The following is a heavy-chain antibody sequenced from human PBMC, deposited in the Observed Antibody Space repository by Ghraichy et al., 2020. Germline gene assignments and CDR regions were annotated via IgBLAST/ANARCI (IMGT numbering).Heavy chain of an antibody. CDR3: ARDSSYYDFWSGYTPGWFDP. J-gene: IGHJ5*02. Sequence: GESLNISCAASGFTFSSYWMSWVRQAPGKGLEWVANIKQDGSEKYYVDSVKGRFTISRDNAKNSLYLQMNSLRAEDTAVYYCARDSSYYDFWSGYTPGWFDPWGQGTLVTVSS. D-gene: IGHD3-3*01. CDR1: GFTFSSYW. CDR2: IKQDGSEK. V-gene: IGHV3-7*01.